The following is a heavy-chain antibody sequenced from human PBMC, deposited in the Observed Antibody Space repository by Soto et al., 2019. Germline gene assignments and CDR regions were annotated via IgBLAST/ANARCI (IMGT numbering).Heavy chain of an antibody. CDR1: GGSFNNYY. CDR2: ISYSGRT. J-gene: IGHJ5*01. V-gene: IGHV4-59*01. Sequence: SETLSLTCNVSGGSFNNYYWSWIRQSPGKGLEWIGYISYSGRTNYNPSLKSRVTISVDTSRNQFSLKLTSVTAADTAVYYCARDVGKFWQRVWDWFDPWGQGSLVTAPQ. D-gene: IGHD3-3*01. CDR3: ARDVGKFWQRVWDWFDP.